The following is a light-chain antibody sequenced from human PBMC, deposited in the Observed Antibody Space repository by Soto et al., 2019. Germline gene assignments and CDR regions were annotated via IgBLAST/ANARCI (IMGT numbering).Light chain of an antibody. Sequence: QPVLTQSPSASASLGASVKLTCTLSSGHSSYAIAWHQQQPEKGPRYLMKLNSDGSHSTGDGIPDRFSGSGSGAERYLTISSLQSEDEADYYCQTWGTGINVVFGGGTKLTVL. CDR1: SGHSSYA. J-gene: IGLJ2*01. V-gene: IGLV4-69*01. CDR2: LNSDGSH. CDR3: QTWGTGINVV.